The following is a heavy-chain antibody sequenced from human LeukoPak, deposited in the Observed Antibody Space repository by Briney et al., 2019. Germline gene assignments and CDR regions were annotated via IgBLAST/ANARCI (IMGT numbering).Heavy chain of an antibody. D-gene: IGHD2-2*01. CDR2: INPSGGST. J-gene: IGHJ4*02. CDR3: ASGVPSDIVVVPAAHY. V-gene: IGHV1-46*01. Sequence: GASVKVSCKASGYTFTSYYMHWVRQAPEQGLEWMGIINPSGGSTSYAQKFQGRVTMTRDTSTSTVYMELSSLRSEDTAVYYCASGVPSDIVVVPAAHYWGQGTLVTVSS. CDR1: GYTFTSYY.